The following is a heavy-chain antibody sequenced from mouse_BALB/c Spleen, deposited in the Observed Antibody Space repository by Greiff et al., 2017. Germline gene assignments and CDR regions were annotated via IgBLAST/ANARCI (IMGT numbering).Heavy chain of an antibody. CDR3: ARGPQGNYAMDY. CDR2: IWAGGST. Sequence: VHLVESGPGLVAPSQSLSITFTVSGFSFTCYGVHLVRQPPGKGLEWLGVIWAGGSTNYNSALMSRLSISKDNSKSQVFLTMNSLQTDDTAMYYCARGPQGNYAMDYWGQGTSVTVSS. J-gene: IGHJ4*01. CDR1: GFSFTCYG. D-gene: IGHD3-2*02. V-gene: IGHV2-9*02.